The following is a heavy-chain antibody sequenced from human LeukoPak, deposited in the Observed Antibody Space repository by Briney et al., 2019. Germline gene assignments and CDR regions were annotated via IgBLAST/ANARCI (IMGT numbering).Heavy chain of an antibody. V-gene: IGHV3-30*18. J-gene: IGHJ3*02. Sequence: PGGSLRLTCAASGFTFSSYGMHWVRQAPGKGLEWVAVISYDGSNKYYADSVKGRFTISRDNSKNTLYLQMNSLRAEDTAVYYCANIPGPSAYCSGGSCYLDAFDIWGQGTMVTVSS. CDR1: GFTFSSYG. D-gene: IGHD2-15*01. CDR3: ANIPGPSAYCSGGSCYLDAFDI. CDR2: ISYDGSNK.